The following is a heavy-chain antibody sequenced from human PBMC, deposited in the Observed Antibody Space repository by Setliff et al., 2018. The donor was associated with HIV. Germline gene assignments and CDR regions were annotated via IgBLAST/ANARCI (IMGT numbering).Heavy chain of an antibody. Sequence: GSLRLSCAASGFTFSSYAMSWVRQTPEKGLEWVSIITSGGSTYYADSAKGRFIISRDNSQNTLYIQMNSLRADDTAIYYCAKGFRPVDTALVSGPTYWGQGIRVTVSS. CDR2: ITSGGST. CDR1: GFTFSSYA. CDR3: AKGFRPVDTALVSGPTY. D-gene: IGHD5-18*01. J-gene: IGHJ4*02. V-gene: IGHV3-23*01.